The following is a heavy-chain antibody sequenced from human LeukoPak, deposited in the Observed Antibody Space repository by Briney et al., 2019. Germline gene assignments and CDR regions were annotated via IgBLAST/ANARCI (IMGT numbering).Heavy chain of an antibody. Sequence: GGSLGLSCIGSGFMFGDYAMTWVRQAPGKGLEWVALIRSKTYGGTAEYAASVRGRFSISRDDSKSIAYLQMSSLKSEDTAVYYCARSTTVPGAKYYFDHWAQGTLVTVSS. J-gene: IGHJ4*02. D-gene: IGHD4-17*01. CDR3: ARSTTVPGAKYYFDH. V-gene: IGHV3-49*04. CDR2: IRSKTYGGTA. CDR1: GFMFGDYA.